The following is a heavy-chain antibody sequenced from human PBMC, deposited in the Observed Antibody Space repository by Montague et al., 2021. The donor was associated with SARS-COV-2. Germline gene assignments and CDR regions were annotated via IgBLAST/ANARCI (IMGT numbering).Heavy chain of an antibody. CDR1: GGSFSDYY. Sequence: SETLSLTCAVYGGSFSDYYWTWIRQAPGKGLEWIGEVDHRGSSGYNPSLQSRLTISVDRSKNQFSLRLTSVTAADTAVYYCARGQVTVFGVLIMLPAAGPLDSWGLGTKVTVSS. J-gene: IGHJ3*02. V-gene: IGHV4-34*01. CDR3: ARGQVTVFGVLIMLPAAGPLDS. D-gene: IGHD3-3*01. CDR2: VDHRGSS.